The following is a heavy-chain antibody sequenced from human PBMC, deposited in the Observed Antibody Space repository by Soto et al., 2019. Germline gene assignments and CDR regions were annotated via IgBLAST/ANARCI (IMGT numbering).Heavy chain of an antibody. V-gene: IGHV3-7*05. Sequence: EVQLEESGGDLVQPGGSLRLSCAASGFTLSAYWMTWVRQAPGKGLEWVANINRDGSKKSYVDSVRGRFTISRDNVGNSLYLQMDRLRADDTALYYCARDVSPGSSSLYLDAFDIWGQGTMVTVSS. CDR1: GFTLSAYW. CDR2: INRDGSKK. D-gene: IGHD6-13*01. J-gene: IGHJ3*02. CDR3: ARDVSPGSSSLYLDAFDI.